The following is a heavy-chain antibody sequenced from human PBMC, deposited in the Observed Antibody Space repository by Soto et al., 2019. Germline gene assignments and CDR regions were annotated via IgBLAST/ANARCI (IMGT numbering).Heavy chain of an antibody. CDR2: IYPGDLDT. V-gene: IGHV5-51*01. CDR3: VRDALRGGSNYYGMDV. J-gene: IGHJ6*02. CDR1: GYSFTRYW. D-gene: IGHD6-25*01. Sequence: GESLKLSCQGSGYSFTRYWLGWVRQMPGKGLEWVGIIYPGDLDTRYSPSFRGQVTISADRSTSTPYLQWNSLKASDTAIYYCVRDALRGGSNYYGMDVWGQGTTVTVYS.